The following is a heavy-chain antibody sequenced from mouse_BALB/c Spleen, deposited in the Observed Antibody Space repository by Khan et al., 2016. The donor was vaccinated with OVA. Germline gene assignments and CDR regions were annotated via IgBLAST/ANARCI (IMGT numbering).Heavy chain of an antibody. CDR1: GFTFSSYS. J-gene: IGHJ2*01. CDR2: ITSGGSYT. CDR3: TTDRNYYGRSFYIDY. D-gene: IGHD1-1*01. V-gene: IGHV5-6-4*01. Sequence: EVELVESGGGLVKPGGSLRLSCEASGFTFSSYSMSWVRQTPEKRLEWVATITSGGSYTYYPASVQGRFTISRDNAKNTLYLQMSSLKSEDTAIYYWTTDRNYYGRSFYIDYWGQGTTLTVSS.